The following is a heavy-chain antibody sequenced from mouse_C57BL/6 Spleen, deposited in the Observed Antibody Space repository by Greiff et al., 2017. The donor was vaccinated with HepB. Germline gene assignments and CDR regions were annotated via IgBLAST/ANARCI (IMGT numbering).Heavy chain of an antibody. D-gene: IGHD2-3*01. CDR1: GFTFSDYG. Sequence: DVKLVESGGGLVKPGGSLKLSCAASGFTFSDYGMHWVRQAPEKGLEWVAYISSGSSTIYYADTVKGRFTISRDNAKNTLFLQMTSLRSEDTAMYYCARGDGYLGAMDYWGQGTSVTVSS. J-gene: IGHJ4*01. V-gene: IGHV5-17*01. CDR2: ISSGSSTI. CDR3: ARGDGYLGAMDY.